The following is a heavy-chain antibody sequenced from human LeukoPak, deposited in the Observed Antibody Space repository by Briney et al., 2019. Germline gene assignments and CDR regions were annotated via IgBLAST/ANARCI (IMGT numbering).Heavy chain of an antibody. CDR3: ARGSASSD. J-gene: IGHJ4*02. Sequence: GASVKVSCKASGYIITDYYIHWVRQAPGQGLEWMGRINPNSGGTNYAQKLQGRVTVTRDTSISTAYMELSRLTSDDTAVYYCARGSASSDWGQGTLVTVSS. CDR1: GYIITDYY. V-gene: IGHV1-2*06. D-gene: IGHD6-25*01. CDR2: INPNSGGT.